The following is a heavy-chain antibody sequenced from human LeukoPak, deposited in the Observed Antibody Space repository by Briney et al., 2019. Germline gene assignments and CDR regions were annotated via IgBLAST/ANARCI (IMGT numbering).Heavy chain of an antibody. Sequence: SETLSLTCTVSGGSISSYYWSWIRQPPGKGLEWIGEINHSGSTNYNPSLKSRVTISVDTSKNQFSLKLSSVTAADTAVYYCARGVAGPTTVVTGYFDYWGQGTLVTVSS. D-gene: IGHD4-17*01. J-gene: IGHJ4*02. V-gene: IGHV4-34*01. CDR2: INHSGST. CDR1: GGSISSYY. CDR3: ARGVAGPTTVVTGYFDY.